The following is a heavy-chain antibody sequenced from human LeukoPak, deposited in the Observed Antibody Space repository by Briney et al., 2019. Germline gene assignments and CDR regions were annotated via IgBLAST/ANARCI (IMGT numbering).Heavy chain of an antibody. J-gene: IGHJ4*02. CDR1: GGPISSFY. V-gene: IGHV4-59*01. CDR2: IHYSGST. CDR3: ARFYSRSWPHRYKFDY. D-gene: IGHD6-13*01. Sequence: SETLSLTCTVSGGPISSFYWSWIPQPPGKALEGMGNIHYSGSTNYNPSLNSRVTISVDTSQSHFSLKLSAVTAADTAVYYCARFYSRSWPHRYKFDYWGQGTLVTVSS.